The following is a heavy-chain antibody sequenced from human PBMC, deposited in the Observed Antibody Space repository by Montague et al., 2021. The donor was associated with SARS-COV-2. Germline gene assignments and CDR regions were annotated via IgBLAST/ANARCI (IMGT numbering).Heavy chain of an antibody. Sequence: SLRLSCAASGFAFNNFAMTWVRQPPGKGLEWVSSIFGSGAGTYYADSVQGRFTISRDSSRNTRYLQMNSLRAEDTAKYYCAKQTGAGAIVYWYFDLWGRGTVVSVSS. D-gene: IGHD6-25*01. CDR2: IFGSGAGT. CDR3: AKQTGAGAIVYWYFDL. V-gene: IGHV3-23*01. J-gene: IGHJ2*01. CDR1: GFAFNNFA.